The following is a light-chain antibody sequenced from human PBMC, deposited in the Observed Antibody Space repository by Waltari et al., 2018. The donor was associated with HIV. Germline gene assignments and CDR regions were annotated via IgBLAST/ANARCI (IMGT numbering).Light chain of an antibody. J-gene: IGLJ2*01. CDR3: AAWDDSLRGHVV. Sequence: QSVLTPPPSASATPGQRVTISCSGSRSNIGSNFVFWYQQFPGTAPKLLMYKNNKRCSGVPDRFSGSKSGTSASLAISGLRSEDEAVYYCAAWDDSLRGHVVFGGGTNLTV. V-gene: IGLV1-47*01. CDR2: KNN. CDR1: RSNIGSNF.